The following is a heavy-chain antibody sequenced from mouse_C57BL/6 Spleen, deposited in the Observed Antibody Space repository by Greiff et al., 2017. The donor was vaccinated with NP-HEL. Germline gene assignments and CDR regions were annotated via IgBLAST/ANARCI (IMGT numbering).Heavy chain of an antibody. J-gene: IGHJ1*03. CDR1: GFTFSDYG. Sequence: EVQGVESGGGLVKPGGSLKLSCAASGFTFSDYGMHWVRQAPEKGLEWVAYISSGSSTIYYADTVKGRFTISRDNAKNTLFLQMTSLRSEDTAMYYCARRGTTVVALGDWYFDVWGTGTTVTVSS. D-gene: IGHD1-1*01. CDR3: ARRGTTVVALGDWYFDV. CDR2: ISSGSSTI. V-gene: IGHV5-17*01.